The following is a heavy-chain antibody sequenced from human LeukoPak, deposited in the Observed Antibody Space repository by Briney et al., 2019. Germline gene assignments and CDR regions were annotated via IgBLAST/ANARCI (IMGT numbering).Heavy chain of an antibody. Sequence: GGSLRLSCAASGFTFSSYSMNWVRQAPGKGLEWVSGINWNGGSTGYADSVKGRFTISRDNAKNSLYLQMHSLRAEDTALYYCARDALVAARLGWFDPWGQGTLVTVSS. D-gene: IGHD6-6*01. CDR3: ARDALVAARLGWFDP. J-gene: IGHJ5*02. V-gene: IGHV3-20*04. CDR1: GFTFSSYS. CDR2: INWNGGST.